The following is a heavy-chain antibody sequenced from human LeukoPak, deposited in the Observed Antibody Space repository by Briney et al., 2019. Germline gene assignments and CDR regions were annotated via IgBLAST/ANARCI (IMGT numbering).Heavy chain of an antibody. CDR2: INPNSGGT. D-gene: IGHD3-10*01. Sequence: ASVKVSCKASGYTFSAYYMYWVRQAPGQGLEWMGWINPNSGGTNYAQKFQGRVTMTRDTSISTAYMELSRLRSDDTAVYYCARLPEWFGESPYFDYWGQGTLVTVSS. CDR3: ARLPEWFGESPYFDY. CDR1: GYTFSAYY. V-gene: IGHV1-2*02. J-gene: IGHJ4*02.